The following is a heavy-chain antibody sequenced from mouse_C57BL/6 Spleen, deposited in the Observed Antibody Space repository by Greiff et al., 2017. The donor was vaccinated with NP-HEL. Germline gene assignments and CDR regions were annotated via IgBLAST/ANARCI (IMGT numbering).Heavy chain of an antibody. CDR3: VRDAGTLHYFDY. V-gene: IGHV10-3*01. CDR1: GFTFNTYA. D-gene: IGHD4-1*01. CDR2: IRSKSSNYAT. Sequence: GGGLVQPKGSLKLSCAASGFTFNTYAMHWVRQAPGKGLEWVARIRSKSSNYATYYADTVKDRFTISRDDSQSMLYLQMNNLKTEDTAMYYCVRDAGTLHYFDYWGQGTTLTVSS. J-gene: IGHJ2*01.